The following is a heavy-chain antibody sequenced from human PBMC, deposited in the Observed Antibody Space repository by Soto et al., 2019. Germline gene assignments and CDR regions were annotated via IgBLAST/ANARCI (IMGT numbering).Heavy chain of an antibody. D-gene: IGHD1-26*01. CDR2: IDQDGSER. J-gene: IGHJ4*02. CDR3: ARDWDK. V-gene: IGHV3-7*01. Sequence: EVQMVASGGGLVQPGGSLRLSCAASGFTFSVYRMSWVRQAPGKGLEWVAKIDQDGSERDYVGSVKGRFTVSRDNAKNSLFLQMNSLGVEDMDVCYRARDWDKWGQGTLVTVSS. CDR1: GFTFSVYR.